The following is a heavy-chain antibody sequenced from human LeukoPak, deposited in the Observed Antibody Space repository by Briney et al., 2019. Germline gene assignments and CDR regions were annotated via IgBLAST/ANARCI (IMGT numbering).Heavy chain of an antibody. D-gene: IGHD3-3*01. J-gene: IGHJ3*02. CDR3: ARDLTGDFWSGYFSLYAFDI. V-gene: IGHV4-4*07. CDR1: GGSISSYY. CDR2: IYTSGST. Sequence: PSETLSLTCTVSGGSISSYYWSWIRQPAGKGLEWIGCIYTSGSTNYNPSLKSRVTMSVDTSKNQFSLKLSSVTAADTAVYYCARDLTGDFWSGYFSLYAFDIWGQGTMVTVSS.